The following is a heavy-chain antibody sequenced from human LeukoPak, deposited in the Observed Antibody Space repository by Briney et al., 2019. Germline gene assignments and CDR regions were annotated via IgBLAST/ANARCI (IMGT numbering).Heavy chain of an antibody. V-gene: IGHV3-30*02. J-gene: IGHJ4*02. CDR2: IRYDGSTK. Sequence: GGSLRLSCAASGFRFSGYGMHWVRQVPGKGLEWLAFIRYDGSTKFYTDSVKGRFAISRDNSKNTLSLQMNSLRTEDTAVYYCAALHTGTFVDYWGQGTLVTVSS. CDR1: GFRFSGYG. CDR3: AALHTGTFVDY. D-gene: IGHD4-17*01.